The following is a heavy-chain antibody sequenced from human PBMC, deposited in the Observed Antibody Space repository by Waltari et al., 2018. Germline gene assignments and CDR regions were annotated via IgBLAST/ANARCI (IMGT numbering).Heavy chain of an antibody. J-gene: IGHJ4*02. CDR2: NNLSRGSA. CDR1: GNTLANQW. D-gene: IGHD6-6*01. CDR3: TRDLPSGFGSSAY. V-gene: IGHV1-46*01. Sequence: QVQLVQSGAEVKMPGASVRVSCKASGNTLANQWMHWVRQAPGQGLEWMGINNLSRGSAKLTQKCQGRAKWTRDTSTGAVYLDLATVTFEDTAVLYCTRDLPSGFGSSAYWGKGTRVTVSS.